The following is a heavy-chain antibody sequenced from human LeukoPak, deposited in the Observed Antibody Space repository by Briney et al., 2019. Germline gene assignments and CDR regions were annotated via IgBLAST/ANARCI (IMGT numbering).Heavy chain of an antibody. V-gene: IGHV1-69*13. D-gene: IGHD3-10*01. CDR2: IIPIFGTA. CDR3: ARGSAGNYYMDV. Sequence: ASVKVSCKASGGTFSSYAISWVRQAPGQGLEWMGGIIPIFGTANYAQKFQGRVTITADESTSTAYMELSSPRSEDTAVYYCARGSAGNYYMDVWGKGTTVTISS. CDR1: GGTFSSYA. J-gene: IGHJ6*03.